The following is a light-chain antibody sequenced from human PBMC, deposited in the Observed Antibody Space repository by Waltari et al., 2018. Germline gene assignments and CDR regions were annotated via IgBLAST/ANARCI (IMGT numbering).Light chain of an antibody. CDR3: YSSDSTGLRV. Sequence: YELTQPPSVSVSPGQTARIPCSGHELPRKYAYWFQRKSGQAPRRVIYEDTKRPSGIPERFSGSSSGTVATLTITGAQVDDEADYYCYSSDSTGLRVFGGGTTVVVL. V-gene: IGLV3-10*01. CDR1: ELPRKY. J-gene: IGLJ1*01. CDR2: EDT.